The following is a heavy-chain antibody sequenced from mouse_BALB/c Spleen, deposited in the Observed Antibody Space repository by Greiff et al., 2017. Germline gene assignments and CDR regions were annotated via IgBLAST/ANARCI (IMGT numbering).Heavy chain of an antibody. CDR3: ARCPFYYGNPYYAMDY. CDR1: GFTFSDYY. Sequence: EVMLVESGGGLVKPGGSLKLSCAASGFTFSDYYMYWVRQTPEKRLEWVATISDGGSYTYYPDSVKGRFTISRDNAKNNLYLQMSSLKSEDTAMYYCARCPFYYGNPYYAMDYWGQGTSVTVSS. CDR2: ISDGGSYT. V-gene: IGHV5-4*02. J-gene: IGHJ4*01. D-gene: IGHD2-1*01.